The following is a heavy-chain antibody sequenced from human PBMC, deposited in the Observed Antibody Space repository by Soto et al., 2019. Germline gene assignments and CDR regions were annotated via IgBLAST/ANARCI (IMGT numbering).Heavy chain of an antibody. CDR3: ARQSYYDSSGYYMPFDY. J-gene: IGHJ4*02. D-gene: IGHD3-22*01. CDR1: GYSFTTYW. Sequence: PGESLKISCKGFGYSFTTYWITWVRQMPGKGLEWMGKIDPSDSYTNYSPSFQGHVTISADKSISTAYLQWSSLKASDTAMYYCARQSYYDSSGYYMPFDYWGQGTLVTVSS. V-gene: IGHV5-10-1*01. CDR2: IDPSDSYT.